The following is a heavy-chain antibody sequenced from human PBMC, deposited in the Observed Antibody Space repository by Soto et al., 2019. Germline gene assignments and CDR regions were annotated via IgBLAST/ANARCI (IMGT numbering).Heavy chain of an antibody. Sequence: ASVKVSCKASGYTFTGYYMHWVRQAPGEGLEWMGWINPTSGGTNYAQKFQGRVTMTRDTSISTAYMELSRLRSDVTAVYYCAKAHYYYYYGMDVGRQGTTVTAP. CDR3: AKAHYYYYYGMDV. J-gene: IGHJ6*02. CDR2: INPTSGGT. CDR1: GYTFTGYY. V-gene: IGHV1-2*02.